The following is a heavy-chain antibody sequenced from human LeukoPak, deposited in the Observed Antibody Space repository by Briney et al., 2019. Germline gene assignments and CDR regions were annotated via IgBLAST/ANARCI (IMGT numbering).Heavy chain of an antibody. V-gene: IGHV3-13*01. CDR3: ARVQRSGYPTDY. Sequence: GGSLRLSCAASGFTFSSYDMHWVRQATGKGLEWVSAIGTAGDTYYPGSVKGRFTISRDNSKNTLYLQMNSLGAEDTAVYYCARVQRSGYPTDYWGQGTLVTVSS. CDR2: IGTAGDT. D-gene: IGHD3-3*01. CDR1: GFTFSSYD. J-gene: IGHJ4*02.